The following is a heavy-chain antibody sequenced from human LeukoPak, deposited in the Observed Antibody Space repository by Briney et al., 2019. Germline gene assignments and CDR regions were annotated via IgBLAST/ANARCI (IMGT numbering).Heavy chain of an antibody. CDR2: INHSGST. V-gene: IGHV4-39*07. CDR3: ARVFGSSGSYALDY. D-gene: IGHD1-26*01. Sequence: ETSETLSLTCTVSGGSISSSSYYWGWIRQPPGKGLEWIGEINHSGSTNYNPSLKSRVTISVDTSKNQFSLKLSSVTAADTAVYYCARVFGSSGSYALDYWGQGTLVTVSS. CDR1: GGSISSSSYY. J-gene: IGHJ4*02.